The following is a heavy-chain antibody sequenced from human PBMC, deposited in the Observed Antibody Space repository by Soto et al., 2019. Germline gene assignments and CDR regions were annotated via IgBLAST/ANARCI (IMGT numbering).Heavy chain of an antibody. D-gene: IGHD2-8*01. J-gene: IGHJ4*02. V-gene: IGHV3-23*01. CDR2: ISGSGGST. CDR3: AKRETIVLMVYAAHTIDY. CDR1: GFTFSSYA. Sequence: PGGSLRLSCAASGFTFSSYAMSWVRQAPGKGLEWVSAISGSGGSTYYADSVKGRFTISRDNSKNTLYLQMNSLRAEDTAVYYCAKRETIVLMVYAAHTIDYWGQVTLVTVSS.